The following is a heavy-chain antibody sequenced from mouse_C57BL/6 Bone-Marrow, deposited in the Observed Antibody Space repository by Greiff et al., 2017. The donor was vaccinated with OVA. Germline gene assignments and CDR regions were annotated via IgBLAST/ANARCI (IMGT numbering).Heavy chain of an antibody. CDR1: GYAFSSSW. J-gene: IGHJ4*01. CDR3: AAQATGAMDY. CDR2: IYPGDGDT. V-gene: IGHV1-82*01. D-gene: IGHD3-2*02. Sequence: QVQLKESGPELVKPGASVKISCKASGYAFSSSWMNWVKQRPGKGLEWIGRIYPGDGDTNYNGKFKGKATLTADKSSSTAYMHLSSLTSEDSAVYFCAAQATGAMDYWGQGTSVTVSS.